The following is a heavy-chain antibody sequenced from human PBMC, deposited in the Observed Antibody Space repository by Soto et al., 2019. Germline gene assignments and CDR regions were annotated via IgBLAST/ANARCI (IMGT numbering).Heavy chain of an antibody. Sequence: EVQLVESGGGLVQPGGSLRLSCAASGFTFSSYSMNWVRQAPGKGLEWVSYISSSSSTIYYADSVKGRFTISRDNAKNSLYLQMNSLRDEDTAVYYCARAYCGGDCPRWYFDLWGRGTLVTVSS. CDR2: ISSSSSTI. CDR1: GFTFSSYS. V-gene: IGHV3-48*02. CDR3: ARAYCGGDCPRWYFDL. J-gene: IGHJ2*01. D-gene: IGHD2-21*02.